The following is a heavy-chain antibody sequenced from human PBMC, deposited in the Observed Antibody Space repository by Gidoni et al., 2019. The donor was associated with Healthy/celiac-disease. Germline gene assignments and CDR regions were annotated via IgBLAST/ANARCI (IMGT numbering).Heavy chain of an antibody. J-gene: IGHJ4*02. CDR3: AREGPGIAVAGTDY. Sequence: QVQLVESGGGVVQPGRSLSLSCAASGFPFSSYGMHWVRQAPGKGLEWVAVIWYDGSNKYYADSVKGRFTISRDNSKNTLYLQMNSLRAEDTAVYYCAREGPGIAVAGTDYWGQGTLVTVSS. CDR2: IWYDGSNK. D-gene: IGHD6-19*01. CDR1: GFPFSSYG. V-gene: IGHV3-33*01.